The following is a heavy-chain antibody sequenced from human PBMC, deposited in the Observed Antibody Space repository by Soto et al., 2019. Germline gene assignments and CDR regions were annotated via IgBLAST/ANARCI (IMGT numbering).Heavy chain of an antibody. CDR1: GFNFDDYA. CDR2: ISWEGGSI. D-gene: IGHD5-12*01. CDR3: AKDRDEDFGYDLDYFNY. J-gene: IGHJ4*02. V-gene: IGHV3-9*01. Sequence: GGSLRLSCAASGFNFDDYAMHWVRRVPGKGLEWVSGISWEGGSIGYADSVKGRFTISRDNAKNSLYLEMNSLRSEDTAFYFCAKDRDEDFGYDLDYFNYWGQGTLVTVSS.